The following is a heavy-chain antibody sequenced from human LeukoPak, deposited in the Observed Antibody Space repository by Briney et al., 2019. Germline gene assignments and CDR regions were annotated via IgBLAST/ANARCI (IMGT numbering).Heavy chain of an antibody. J-gene: IGHJ5*02. D-gene: IGHD3-22*01. CDR3: ARDLGQYYDTSDNWFDP. Sequence: HPGGSLRLSCAASGFTFSSHWMHWVRQAPGKGLVWVSRINSDGINTSYADSVKGRFTISRDNAKNTLNLQMNSLRAEDTAVYYCARDLGQYYDTSDNWFDPWGQGTLVTVSS. CDR1: GFTFSSHW. CDR2: INSDGINT. V-gene: IGHV3-74*01.